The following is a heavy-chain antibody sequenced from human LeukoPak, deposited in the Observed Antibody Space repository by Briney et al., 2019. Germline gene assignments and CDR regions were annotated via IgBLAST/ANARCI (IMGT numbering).Heavy chain of an antibody. D-gene: IGHD3-10*01. V-gene: IGHV4-39*01. J-gene: IGHJ5*02. CDR2: IHYTGRT. CDR1: GASINTTNFY. Sequence: SETLSLTCTVSGASINTTNFYWAWIRQHPGKGLESIGNIHYTGRTYSSASLNSRVTISVDTSKNQFSLKLTSVTFADTAVYFGARQGSMTRGGYWLDPWGQGTLAIVSS. CDR3: ARQGSMTRGGYWLDP.